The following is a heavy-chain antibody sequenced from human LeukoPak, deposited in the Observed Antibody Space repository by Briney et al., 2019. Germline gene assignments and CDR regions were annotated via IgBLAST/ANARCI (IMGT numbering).Heavy chain of an antibody. Sequence: PSETLSLTCTVSGGSISSYYWSWIRQPPGKGLEWIGYIYYSGNTTYNPSLKSRVTISVDTSKNQFSLNMYSVTAADAAVYYCARRAVPENYFDYWGQGTLVTVSS. V-gene: IGHV4-59*08. CDR2: IYYSGNT. CDR1: GGSISSYY. J-gene: IGHJ4*02. D-gene: IGHD6-19*01. CDR3: ARRAVPENYFDY.